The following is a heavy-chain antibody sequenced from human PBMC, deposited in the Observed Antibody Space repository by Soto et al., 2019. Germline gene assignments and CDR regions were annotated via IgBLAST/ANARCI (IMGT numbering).Heavy chain of an antibody. D-gene: IGHD6-13*01. J-gene: IGHJ6*02. CDR1: VYTFTSYD. Sequence: XSVKASCKGSVYTFTSYDINWVRQATGQGLEWMGWMNPNSGNTGYAKKFQGRVTMTRNTSISTAYMELSSLRSEDTAVYYCARLAAAGNYGMDVWGQGTTVTVSS. CDR3: ARLAAAGNYGMDV. V-gene: IGHV1-8*01. CDR2: MNPNSGNT.